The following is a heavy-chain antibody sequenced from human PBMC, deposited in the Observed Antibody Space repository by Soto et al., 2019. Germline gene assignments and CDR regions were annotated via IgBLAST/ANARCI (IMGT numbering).Heavy chain of an antibody. CDR3: ARMETFGSLNWFDP. J-gene: IGHJ5*02. CDR2: MNPGSGDT. CDR1: GYSFTNND. V-gene: IGHV1-8*01. Sequence: GASVKVSCKASGYSFTNNDVSWARQATGQGLEWMGWMNPGSGDTGYAQKFQGRVTMTRDISIATAYMELSSLRSDDTAIYYCARMETFGSLNWFDPWGQGTLVTAPQ. D-gene: IGHD3-16*01.